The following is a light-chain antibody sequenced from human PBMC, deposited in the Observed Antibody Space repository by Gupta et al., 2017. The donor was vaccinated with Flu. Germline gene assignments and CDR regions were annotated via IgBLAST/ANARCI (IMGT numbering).Light chain of an antibody. Sequence: SDELIQPPSVSVSPGQTASITCSGDKLGDKYACWYQQKPGQAPVLVIYQDNKRPSGIPERFSGSNSGNTATLTISGTQAMDEADYYCQAWDSSTAGVFGTGTKVTVL. CDR2: QDN. CDR3: QAWDSSTAGV. V-gene: IGLV3-1*01. CDR1: KLGDKY. J-gene: IGLJ1*01.